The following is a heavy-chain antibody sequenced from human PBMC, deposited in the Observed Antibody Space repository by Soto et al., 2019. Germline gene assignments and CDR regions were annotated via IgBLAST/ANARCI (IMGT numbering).Heavy chain of an antibody. CDR2: ISYSGST. CDR1: GCSISSYY. V-gene: IGHV4-59*01. Sequence: SETLSLTPTVAGCSISSYYWIWVRQPPGKGLEWIGYISYSGSTNYNPSLKSRPTISVDTAKNQFSLKLRSVTAADTAVYYCARASAYGDYALDYRGQGPLVTVSS. J-gene: IGHJ4*02. CDR3: ARASAYGDYALDY. D-gene: IGHD4-17*01.